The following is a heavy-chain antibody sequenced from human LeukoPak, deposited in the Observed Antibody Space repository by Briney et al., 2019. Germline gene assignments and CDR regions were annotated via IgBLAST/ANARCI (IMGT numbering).Heavy chain of an antibody. J-gene: IGHJ6*03. CDR1: GGSFSGYY. CDR3: ARGDYYYYMDV. CDR2: INHSGST. V-gene: IGHV4-34*01. Sequence: SETLSLTCAVYGGSFSGYYWSWIRQRPGKGLEWIGEINHSGSTNYNPSLKSRVTISVDTSKNQFSLKLSSVTAADTAVYYCARGDYYYYMDVWGKGTTVTVSS.